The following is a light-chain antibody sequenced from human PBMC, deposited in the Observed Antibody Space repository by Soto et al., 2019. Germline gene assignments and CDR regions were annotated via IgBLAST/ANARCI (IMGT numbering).Light chain of an antibody. CDR1: QSISSY. Sequence: DIQMTQSPSSLSASVGDRVTITCRASQSISSYLNWYQQKPGKAPKLLIYAASSLQSGVPSRFSGSGSGTDFTLTISSLHPEDFATYYCQQSYSTPRTFGQGTKV. J-gene: IGKJ1*01. V-gene: IGKV1-39*01. CDR3: QQSYSTPRT. CDR2: AAS.